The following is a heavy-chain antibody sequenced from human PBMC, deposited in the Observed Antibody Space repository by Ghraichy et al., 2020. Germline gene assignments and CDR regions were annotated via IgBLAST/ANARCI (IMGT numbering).Heavy chain of an antibody. CDR1: GFTFSSYA. CDR2: ISYDGSNK. J-gene: IGHJ6*03. CDR3: AKCHGLLWFRELPPGDYMDV. D-gene: IGHD3-10*01. V-gene: IGHV3-30-3*01. Sequence: GGSLRLSCAASGFTFSSYAMHWVRQAPGKGLEWVAVISYDGSNKYYADSVKGRFTISRDNSKNTVYLQMNSLRAEDTAVYYCAKCHGLLWFRELPPGDYMDVWGKGTTVTVSS.